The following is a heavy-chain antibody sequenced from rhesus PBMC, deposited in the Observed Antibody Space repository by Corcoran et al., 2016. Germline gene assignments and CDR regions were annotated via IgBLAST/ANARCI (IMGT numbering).Heavy chain of an antibody. CDR2: IYGSGSST. CDR1: GGSICRNY. V-gene: IGHV4-169*01. J-gene: IGHJ4*01. D-gene: IGHD4-23*01. Sequence: QLQLQESGPVLVKPSETLSVTCAVSGGSICRNYWSWIRPPPGLGLEWIGRIYGSGSSTNYNHSRKSRVALSVDTSKNQLSLKLSSVTAADTAVYYCARHPREYSNYFDYWGQGVLVTVSS. CDR3: ARHPREYSNYFDY.